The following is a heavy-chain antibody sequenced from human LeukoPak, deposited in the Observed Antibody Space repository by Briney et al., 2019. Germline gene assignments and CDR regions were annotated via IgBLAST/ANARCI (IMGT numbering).Heavy chain of an antibody. J-gene: IGHJ4*01. CDR1: GFTFDDYT. CDR3: AKDLGKVIAAAGTAGFDS. V-gene: IGHV3-43*01. CDR2: MNWDGGST. D-gene: IGHD6-19*01. Sequence: GGSLRLSCAASGFTFDDYTLHWVRQLPGKGLEWVSLMNWDGGSTYYADSVKGRFTISRDTSKNSPFLQMHSLKAEDTAIYYCAKDLGKVIAAAGTAGFDSWGRGTLVTVSS.